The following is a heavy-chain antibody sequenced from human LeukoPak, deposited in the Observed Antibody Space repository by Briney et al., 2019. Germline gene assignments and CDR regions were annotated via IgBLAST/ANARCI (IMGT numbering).Heavy chain of an antibody. CDR2: INPNSGDT. CDR1: GYTFTGYY. CDR3: ARKYDILTGHDNWFDP. V-gene: IGHV1-2*02. Sequence: ASVKVSCKASGYTFTGYYMHWVRQAPGQGLEWMGWINPNSGDTKYAQKFQGRVTMTRDTSSSTGSMELSRLRSDDTAVYYCARKYDILTGHDNWFDPWGQGTLVTVSS. D-gene: IGHD3-9*01. J-gene: IGHJ5*02.